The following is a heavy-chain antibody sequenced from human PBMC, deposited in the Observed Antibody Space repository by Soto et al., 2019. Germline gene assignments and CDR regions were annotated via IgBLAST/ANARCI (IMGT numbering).Heavy chain of an antibody. CDR2: MIPNSGNT. Sequence: ASVKVSCKASGYTFTSYDINWVRQATGQGLEWMGWMIPNSGNTGYAQKFQGRVTMTRNTSISTAYMELSSLRSEDTAVYYCARGVKRYPAPPDYWGQGTLVTVSS. CDR1: GYTFTSYD. J-gene: IGHJ4*02. D-gene: IGHD1-1*01. V-gene: IGHV1-8*01. CDR3: ARGVKRYPAPPDY.